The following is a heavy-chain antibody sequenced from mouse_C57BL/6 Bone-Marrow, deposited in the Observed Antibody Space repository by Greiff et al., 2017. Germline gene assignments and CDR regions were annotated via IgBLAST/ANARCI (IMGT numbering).Heavy chain of an antibody. CDR3: ARHWGDY. J-gene: IGHJ2*01. Sequence: VKLVESGAELARPGASVKLSCKASGYTFTSYGISWVKQRPGQGLEWIGEIYPRSGNTYYNEKFKGKATLTADKSSSTAYMELRSLTSEDSAVYFCARHWGDYWGQGTTLTVSS. D-gene: IGHD4-1*01. V-gene: IGHV1-81*01. CDR1: GYTFTSYG. CDR2: IYPRSGNT.